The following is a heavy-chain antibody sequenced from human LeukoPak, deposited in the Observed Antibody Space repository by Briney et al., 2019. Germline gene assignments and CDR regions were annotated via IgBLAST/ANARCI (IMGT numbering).Heavy chain of an antibody. CDR3: ASPRMNAFDV. CDR2: IYYSGST. CDR1: GGSITSDSYY. J-gene: IGHJ3*01. V-gene: IGHV4-39*01. Sequence: VKPSETLSLTCTVSGGSITSDSYYWGWIRQPPGKRLEWIGNIYYSGSTYYNPSLKSRVTTSVDTSKNQFSLNLNSVTAADTAVYYCASPRMNAFDVWGQGTMVTVSS. D-gene: IGHD2-15*01.